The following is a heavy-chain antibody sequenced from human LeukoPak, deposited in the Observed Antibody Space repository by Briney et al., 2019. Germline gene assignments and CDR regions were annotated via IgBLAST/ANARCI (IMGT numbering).Heavy chain of an antibody. D-gene: IGHD3-22*01. J-gene: IGHJ6*01. V-gene: IGHV1-46*01. Sequence: GSVKGSCKASGYTFTSYFMHWVRQAPGHGVEWVGVINPSGGSTSYAQNLQGRVTMTRDTSTSTVYMELSSLRAEDTAVYYCASAKYYYDSSGSDCYGMDVWGQGTTVTVS. CDR1: GYTFTSYF. CDR2: INPSGGST. CDR3: ASAKYYYDSSGSDCYGMDV.